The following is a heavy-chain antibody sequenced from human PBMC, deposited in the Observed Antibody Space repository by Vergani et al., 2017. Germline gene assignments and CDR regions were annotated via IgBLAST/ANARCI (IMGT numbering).Heavy chain of an antibody. CDR3: ARANHYDFVSGYYPYYYYYGMDV. Sequence: EVQLVESGGGLVQPGRSLRLSCAASGFTFSSYEMNWVRQAPGKGLEWVSYISSSGSTIYYADSVKGRFTISRDNAKNSLYLQMNSLRAEDTAVYYCARANHYDFVSGYYPYYYYYGMDVWGQGTTVTVSS. D-gene: IGHD3-3*01. J-gene: IGHJ6*02. CDR2: ISSSGSTI. CDR1: GFTFSSYE. V-gene: IGHV3-48*03.